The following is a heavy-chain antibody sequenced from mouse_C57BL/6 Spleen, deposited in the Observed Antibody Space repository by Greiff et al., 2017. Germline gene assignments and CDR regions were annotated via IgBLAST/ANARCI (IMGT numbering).Heavy chain of an antibody. D-gene: IGHD2-4*01. Sequence: QVQLQQPGAELVRPGSSVKLSCKASGYTFTSYWMHWVKQRPIQGLEWIGNIDPSDSETHYNQKFKDKATLTVDKSSSTAYMQLSSLTSEDSTVYYCAIGNYDYDKRVVYYFDYWGQGTTLTVSS. J-gene: IGHJ2*01. CDR1: GYTFTSYW. V-gene: IGHV1-52*01. CDR3: AIGNYDYDKRVVYYFDY. CDR2: IDPSDSET.